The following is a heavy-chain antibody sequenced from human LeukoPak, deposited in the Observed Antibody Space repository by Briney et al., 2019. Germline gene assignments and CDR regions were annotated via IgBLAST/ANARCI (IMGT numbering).Heavy chain of an antibody. CDR2: IYYSGST. CDR3: ARGGYYYDSFIWFDP. J-gene: IGHJ5*02. V-gene: IGHV4-31*03. Sequence: SETLSLTCTVSGGSISSGGYYWSWIRQHPGKGLEWIGYIYYSGSTYYNPSLKRRVTISVDTSKNQFSLKLSSVTAADTAVYYCARGGYYYDSFIWFDPWGQGTLVTVSS. D-gene: IGHD3-22*01. CDR1: GGSISSGGYY.